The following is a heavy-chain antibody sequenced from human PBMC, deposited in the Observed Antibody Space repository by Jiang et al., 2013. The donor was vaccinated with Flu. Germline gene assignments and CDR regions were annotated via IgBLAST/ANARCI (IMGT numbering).Heavy chain of an antibody. CDR1: GYSFTSYW. Sequence: VQLVESGAEVKKPGESLRISCKGSGYSFTSYWISWVRQMPGKGLEWMGRIDPSDSYTNYSPSFQGHVTISADKSISTAYLQWSSLKASDTAMYYCARGDYCDSSGYLFDYWGQGTLVTVSS. D-gene: IGHD3-22*01. CDR2: IDPSDSYT. V-gene: IGHV5-10-1*03. CDR3: ARGDYCDSSGYLFDY. J-gene: IGHJ4*02.